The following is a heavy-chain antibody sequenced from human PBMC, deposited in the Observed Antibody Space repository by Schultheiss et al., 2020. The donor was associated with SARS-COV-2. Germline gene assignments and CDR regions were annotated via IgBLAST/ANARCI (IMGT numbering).Heavy chain of an antibody. D-gene: IGHD2-2*01. V-gene: IGHV1-69*05. Sequence: SVKVSCKASGYTFTSYAMNWVRQAPGQGLEWMGGIIPIFGTANYAQKFQGRVTITRDTSASTAYMELSSLRSEGTAVYYCARGSHIVVVPAAIGYFDYWGQGTLVTVSS. CDR2: IIPIFGTA. CDR1: GYTFTSYA. CDR3: ARGSHIVVVPAAIGYFDY. J-gene: IGHJ4*02.